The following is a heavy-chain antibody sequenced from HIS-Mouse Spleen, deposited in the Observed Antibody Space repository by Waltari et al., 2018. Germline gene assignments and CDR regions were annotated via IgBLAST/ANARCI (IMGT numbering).Heavy chain of an antibody. CDR1: GGSISSISYY. J-gene: IGHJ1*01. CDR3: ARDIAVAGKGYFQH. V-gene: IGHV4-39*07. D-gene: IGHD6-19*01. Sequence: QLQLQESGPGLVKPSETLSLTCTVSGGSISSISYYWGWIRQPPGKGLEWIGSIYYSGSTYYNPSLKSRVTISVDTSKNQFSLKLSSVTAADTAVYYCARDIAVAGKGYFQHWGQGTLVTVSS. CDR2: IYYSGST.